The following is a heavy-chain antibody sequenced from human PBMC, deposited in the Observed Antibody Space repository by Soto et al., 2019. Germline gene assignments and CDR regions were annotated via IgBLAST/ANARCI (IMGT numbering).Heavy chain of an antibody. J-gene: IGHJ4*02. V-gene: IGHV4-34*01. D-gene: IGHD1-26*01. Sequence: SETLSLTCAVYGGSFSGYYWSWIRQPPGKGLEWIGEINHSGSTNYNPSLKSRVTISLDTSKNQFSLKLSSVTAADTAVYYCARPPLVGATLFDYWGQGTLVTVSS. CDR3: ARPPLVGATLFDY. CDR2: INHSGST. CDR1: GGSFSGYY.